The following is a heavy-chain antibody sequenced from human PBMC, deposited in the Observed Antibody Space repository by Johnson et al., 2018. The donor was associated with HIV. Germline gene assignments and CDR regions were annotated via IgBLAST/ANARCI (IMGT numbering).Heavy chain of an antibody. J-gene: IGHJ3*02. CDR1: GFTFSTYW. Sequence: VQLVESGGGVVQPGKSLRLSCVGSGFTFSTYWMHWVRQAPGKGLVWVSRINSDGTSTSYADSMKGRCTISRDNVRNSLYLQMNSLRAEDTAFYYCARRDSGSLSFDIWGQGTMVTVSS. V-gene: IGHV3-74*02. CDR3: ARRDSGSLSFDI. CDR2: INSDGTST. D-gene: IGHD1-26*01.